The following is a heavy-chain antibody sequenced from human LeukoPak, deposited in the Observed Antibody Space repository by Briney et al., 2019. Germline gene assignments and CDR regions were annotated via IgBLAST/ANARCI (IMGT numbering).Heavy chain of an antibody. CDR2: IKGDEMTT. Sequence: GGSLRLSCAASGFTFTTYWMHWVRQAPGKGLEWVSRIKGDEMTTNYADSVEGRFTISRDNAKNTVYLEINSLRAEDTAVYYCARERQNKDFWSGGDYWGQGTLVTVSS. V-gene: IGHV3-74*01. D-gene: IGHD3-3*01. CDR1: GFTFTTYW. J-gene: IGHJ4*02. CDR3: ARERQNKDFWSGGDY.